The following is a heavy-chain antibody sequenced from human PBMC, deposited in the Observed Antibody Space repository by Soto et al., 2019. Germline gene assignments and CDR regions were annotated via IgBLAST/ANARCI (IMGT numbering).Heavy chain of an antibody. CDR2: IAPSDSYT. CDR1: GYSFTSYW. J-gene: IGHJ4*02. CDR3: ARYTPYSSGTDY. Sequence: EVQLVQSGAEVKKPGESLRISCKGSGYSFTSYWISWVRQMPGKGLEWMGRIAPSDSYTNYSPSFKGHVTISADKSISTAYLQWSSLKASDTAMYYCARYTPYSSGTDYWGQGTLVTVSS. V-gene: IGHV5-10-1*01. D-gene: IGHD6-19*01.